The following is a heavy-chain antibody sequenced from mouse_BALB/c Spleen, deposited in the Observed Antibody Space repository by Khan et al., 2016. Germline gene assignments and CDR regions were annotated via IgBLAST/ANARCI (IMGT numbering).Heavy chain of an antibody. Sequence: EVKLLESGPGLVKPSQSLSLTCTVTGYSITSDYAWNWIRQFPGNKLEWMGHISYSGSTSYNPSLKSRISITRDTSKNQFFLQLNTVTTGDTATYYCARSVTTVVATRYFDVWGAGSTVTVSS. CDR3: ARSVTTVVATRYFDV. CDR1: GYSITSDYA. V-gene: IGHV3-2*02. J-gene: IGHJ1*01. D-gene: IGHD1-1*01. CDR2: ISYSGST.